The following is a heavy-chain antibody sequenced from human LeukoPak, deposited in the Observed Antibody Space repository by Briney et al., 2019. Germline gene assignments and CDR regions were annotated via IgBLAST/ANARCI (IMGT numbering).Heavy chain of an antibody. D-gene: IGHD3-16*01. Sequence: SETLSLTCTVSGGSISSYYRSWIRQPPGKELEWIGYIYYSGSTNYSPSLKSRVTISVDTSKNKFSLKLSSVTAADTAVYYCARYGLIRGFEYWGQGTLVTVSS. V-gene: IGHV4-59*01. CDR2: IYYSGST. J-gene: IGHJ4*02. CDR1: GGSISSYY. CDR3: ARYGLIRGFEY.